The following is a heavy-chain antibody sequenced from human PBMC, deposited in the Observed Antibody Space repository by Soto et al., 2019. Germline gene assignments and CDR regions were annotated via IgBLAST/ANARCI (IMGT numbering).Heavy chain of an antibody. CDR2: IYWNDDK. Sequence: SGPTLVNPTQTLTLTCTFSGFSLSTSGVGVGWIRQPPGKALEWLALIYWNDDKRYSPSLKSRLTITKDTSKNQVVLTMTNMDPVDTATYYCARSSATRYSYGLYYYGMDVWGQGTTVTVSS. CDR3: ARSSATRYSYGLYYYGMDV. J-gene: IGHJ6*02. V-gene: IGHV2-5*01. CDR1: GFSLSTSGVG. D-gene: IGHD5-18*01.